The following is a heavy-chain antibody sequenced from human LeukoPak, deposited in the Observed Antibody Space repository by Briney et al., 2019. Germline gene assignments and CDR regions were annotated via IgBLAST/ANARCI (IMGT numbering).Heavy chain of an antibody. Sequence: GASVNVSCKASGYTFTIYGISWVRQAPGQGLEWMGWISAYNGNTNYAQKLQGRVTMTTDTSTSTAYMELRSLRSDDTAVYYCARDLTYYYDSSGATTNDAFDIWGQGTMVTVSS. V-gene: IGHV1-18*01. CDR1: GYTFTIYG. CDR2: ISAYNGNT. D-gene: IGHD3-22*01. CDR3: ARDLTYYYDSSGATTNDAFDI. J-gene: IGHJ3*02.